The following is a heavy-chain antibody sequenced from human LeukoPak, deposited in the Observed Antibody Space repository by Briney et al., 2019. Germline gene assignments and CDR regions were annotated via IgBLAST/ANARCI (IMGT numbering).Heavy chain of an antibody. J-gene: IGHJ4*02. V-gene: IGHV1-18*01. D-gene: IGHD6-19*01. CDR2: ISAYNGNT. CDR1: GYTFTNYG. Sequence: APVKVSCKASGYTFTNYGIGWVRQAPGQGLEWMGWISAYNGNTNYAQKFQGRVTMTTDTSTSTAYMELRSLTFDDTAVYYCARGGSGWSRDSWGQGTLVTVSS. CDR3: ARGGSGWSRDS.